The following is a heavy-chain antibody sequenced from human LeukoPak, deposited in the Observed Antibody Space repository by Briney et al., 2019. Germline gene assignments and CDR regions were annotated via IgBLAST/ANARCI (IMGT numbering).Heavy chain of an antibody. Sequence: GGSLRLSCAASGFTFDDFAMYWVRQAPGKGLDWVSSISWNSGSIGYADSVKGRFTISRDNAKNSLYLQMNSLRPEDTALYYCAKGGGSYSSPVAFWGQGILVTVSS. V-gene: IGHV3-9*01. CDR1: GFTFDDFA. CDR2: ISWNSGSI. CDR3: AKGGGSYSSPVAF. D-gene: IGHD6-13*01. J-gene: IGHJ4*02.